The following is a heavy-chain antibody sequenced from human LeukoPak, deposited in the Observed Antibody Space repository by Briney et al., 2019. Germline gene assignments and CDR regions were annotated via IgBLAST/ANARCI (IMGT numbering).Heavy chain of an antibody. D-gene: IGHD3-16*01. CDR1: GFTVSSNY. Sequence: GGSLRLSCAASGFTVSSNYMSWVRQAPGKGLEWVSVIYSGGSTYYADSVKGRFTISRDNSKNTLYLQMNSLRAEDTAVYYCAKDLYVSGGMDVWGQGTTVTVSS. CDR3: AKDLYVSGGMDV. CDR2: IYSGGST. J-gene: IGHJ6*02. V-gene: IGHV3-53*01.